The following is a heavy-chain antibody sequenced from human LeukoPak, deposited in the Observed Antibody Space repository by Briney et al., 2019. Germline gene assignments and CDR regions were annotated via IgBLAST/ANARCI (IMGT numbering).Heavy chain of an antibody. J-gene: IGHJ4*02. CDR1: GGSISSYY. D-gene: IGHD2-15*01. V-gene: IGHV4-4*07. CDR2: IYNGGST. Sequence: PSDTLSLTCTVSGGSISSYYWSWIRQPTGKGPEWIGRIYNGGSTNYNSSLRSRITMSLDTSKNQFSLKLTSVTAADTAVYYCARFGGSGDTRGYFDNWGQGTLVTVSS. CDR3: ARFGGSGDTRGYFDN.